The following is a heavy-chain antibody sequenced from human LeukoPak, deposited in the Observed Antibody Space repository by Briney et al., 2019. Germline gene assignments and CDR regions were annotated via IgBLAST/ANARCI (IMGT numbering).Heavy chain of an antibody. V-gene: IGHV4-59*01. CDR1: GGSISSYY. CDR2: IYYSGST. CDR3: ARAGQLGRYYYYYYMDV. Sequence: SETLSLTCTVSGGSISSYYWSWIRQPPGKGLEWIGYIYYSGSTNYNPSLKSRVTISVDTSKNQFSLKLSSVTAADTAVYYCARAGQLGRYYYYYYMDVWGKGTTVTVSS. J-gene: IGHJ6*03. D-gene: IGHD6-6*01.